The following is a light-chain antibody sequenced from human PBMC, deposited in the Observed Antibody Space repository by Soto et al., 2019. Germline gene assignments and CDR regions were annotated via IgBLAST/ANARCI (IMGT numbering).Light chain of an antibody. CDR2: GAS. V-gene: IGKV3-20*01. J-gene: IGKJ2*01. CDR3: QQDGSSPYT. Sequence: EIVLTQPPGTLSLSPGERATLSCRASQSVSSSALAWYQQKPGQAPRLLIYGASSSATGIPDRFSGSGSGTDFPLTISRLAPEDFAVFYCQQDGSSPYTFGQGTKLEI. CDR1: QSVSSSA.